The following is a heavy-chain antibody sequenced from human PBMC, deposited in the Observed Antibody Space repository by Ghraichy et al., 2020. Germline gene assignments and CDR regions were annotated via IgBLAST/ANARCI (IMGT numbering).Heavy chain of an antibody. Sequence: SQTLSLTCTVSGASISTGSFYWGWIRQPPGKGLEWVGSISYSGSTFYNPSLKSRVTISVDTSKNQFSLKLSSVTAADTAVYYCASRPSGYSSSWYGGYYYYGMDVWGKGTPVTVSS. CDR1: GASISTGSFY. D-gene: IGHD6-13*01. CDR2: ISYSGST. CDR3: ASRPSGYSSSWYGGYYYYGMDV. V-gene: IGHV4-39*01. J-gene: IGHJ6*04.